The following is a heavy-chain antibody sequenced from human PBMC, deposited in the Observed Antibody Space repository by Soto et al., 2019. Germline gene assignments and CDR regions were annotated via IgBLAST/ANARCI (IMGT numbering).Heavy chain of an antibody. CDR2: INHSGST. V-gene: IGHV4-34*01. D-gene: IGHD2-21*02. CDR1: GGSFSGYY. CDR3: ARDNIVVVTATHSSDAFDI. J-gene: IGHJ3*02. Sequence: SETLSLTCAVYGGSFSGYYWSWIRQPPGKGLEWIGEINHSGSTNYNPSLKSRVTISVDTSKNQFSLKLGSVTAADTAVYYCARDNIVVVTATHSSDAFDIWGQGTMVTVSS.